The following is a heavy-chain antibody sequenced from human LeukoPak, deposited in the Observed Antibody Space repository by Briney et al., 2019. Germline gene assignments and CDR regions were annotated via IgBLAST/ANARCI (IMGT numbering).Heavy chain of an antibody. CDR1: GFTFSNFG. CDR2: IGNDGRNK. CDR3: ARGPERARVGITNYYYHYIDV. J-gene: IGHJ6*03. D-gene: IGHD1-26*01. Sequence: GSLRLSCAAFGFTFSNFGMHWVRQAPGKGLEWVTFIGNDGRNKKYGDSVKGRFTISRDNSKNTLSLQLSSLRGEDTAVYYCARGPERARVGITNYYYHYIDVWGTGTVVTISS. V-gene: IGHV3-30*02.